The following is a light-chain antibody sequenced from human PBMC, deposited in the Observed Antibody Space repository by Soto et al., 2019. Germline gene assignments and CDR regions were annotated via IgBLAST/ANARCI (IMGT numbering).Light chain of an antibody. CDR1: QNLNSNF. Sequence: ETVLTQSPGTLSLSPGERATLSCRASQNLNSNFLAWYQQKPGQAPRLLIYVVSNRATGIPDRFSGSGSGTDFTLTISRLEPEDFAVYYCQQYGSSPPFTFGPGTKVDIK. V-gene: IGKV3-20*01. CDR2: VVS. CDR3: QQYGSSPPFT. J-gene: IGKJ3*01.